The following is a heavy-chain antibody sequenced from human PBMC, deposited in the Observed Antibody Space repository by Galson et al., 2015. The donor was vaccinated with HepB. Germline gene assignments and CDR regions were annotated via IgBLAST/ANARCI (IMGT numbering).Heavy chain of an antibody. D-gene: IGHD3-9*01. V-gene: IGHV3-30-3*01. CDR2: ISYDGSNK. J-gene: IGHJ4*02. CDR1: GFTFSSYA. CDR3: AKEVLRYVSEIDY. Sequence: SLRLSCAASGFTFSSYAMHWVRQAPGEGLEWVAVISYDGSNKYYADSVKGRFTISRDNSKNTLYLQMNSLRAEDTAVYYCAKEVLRYVSEIDYWGQGILVTVSS.